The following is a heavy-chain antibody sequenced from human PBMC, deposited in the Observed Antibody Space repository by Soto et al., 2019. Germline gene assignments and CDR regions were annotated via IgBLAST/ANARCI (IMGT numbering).Heavy chain of an antibody. D-gene: IGHD6-13*01. J-gene: IGHJ6*02. CDR2: INPNGGST. Sequence: ASVKVSCKAPGDTFTSYYMHWVRQAPGHGLEWMGVINPNGGSTSYAQKFQGRVTMTRDTSTSTVYMELSSLRSEDTAVYYCARGSAYSSSWYRGGMDVWGQGTTVTVSS. CDR3: ARGSAYSSSWYRGGMDV. V-gene: IGHV1-46*01. CDR1: GDTFTSYY.